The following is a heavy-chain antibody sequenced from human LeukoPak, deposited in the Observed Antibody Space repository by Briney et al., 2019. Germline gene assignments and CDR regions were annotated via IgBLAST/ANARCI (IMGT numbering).Heavy chain of an antibody. Sequence: ASVKVSCKASGYTFTGYYMHWVRQAPGQGLEWMGWINPNSGGTNYAQKFQGRVTMTRDTSISTAYMELSRLRSDDTAVYYCARVRDSSGFYYYYYMDVWGKGTTVTVSS. CDR3: ARVRDSSGFYYYYYMDV. CDR2: INPNSGGT. CDR1: GYTFTGYY. D-gene: IGHD6-25*01. V-gene: IGHV1-2*02. J-gene: IGHJ6*03.